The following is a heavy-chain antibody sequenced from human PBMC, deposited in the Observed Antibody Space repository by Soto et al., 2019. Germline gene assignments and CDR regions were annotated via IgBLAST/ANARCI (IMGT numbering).Heavy chain of an antibody. J-gene: IGHJ6*02. Sequence: PGGSLRLSCAASGFTFSSYGMHWVRQAPGKGLEWVAVISYDGSNKYYADSVKGRFTISRDNSKNTLYLQMNRLRAEYTAVYYFAKGDIVEVVAATPIYYYHGMDVWGQVTTVTVSS. CDR3: AKGDIVEVVAATPIYYYHGMDV. D-gene: IGHD2-15*01. V-gene: IGHV3-30*18. CDR1: GFTFSSYG. CDR2: ISYDGSNK.